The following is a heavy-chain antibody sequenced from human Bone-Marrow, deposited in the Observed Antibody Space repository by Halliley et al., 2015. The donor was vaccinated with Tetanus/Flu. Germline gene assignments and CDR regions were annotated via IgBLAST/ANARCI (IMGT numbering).Heavy chain of an antibody. D-gene: IGHD3-22*01. Sequence: DRSNTGYADRVKGRFTISRDNSKNTVYLEMNSLRPEDTAVYYCAKWVGYHDSTTGPKGAYGMDVWGRGTTVIVSS. CDR3: AKWVGYHDSTTGPKGAYGMDV. V-gene: IGHV3-30*02. J-gene: IGHJ6*02. CDR2: DRSNT.